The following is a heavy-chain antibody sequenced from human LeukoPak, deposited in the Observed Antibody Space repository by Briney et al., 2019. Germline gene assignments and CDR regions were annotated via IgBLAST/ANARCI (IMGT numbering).Heavy chain of an antibody. V-gene: IGHV3-30*18. CDR3: AKSNREDIVVVPAALRDYYFDY. J-gene: IGHJ4*02. CDR2: ISYDGSNK. CDR1: GFTFSSYG. D-gene: IGHD2-2*01. Sequence: PGRSLRLSCAASGFTFSSYGMHWVRQAPGKGLEWVAVISYDGSNKYYADSEKGRFTISRDNSKNTLYLQMNSLRAEDTAVYYCAKSNREDIVVVPAALRDYYFDYWGQGTLVTVSS.